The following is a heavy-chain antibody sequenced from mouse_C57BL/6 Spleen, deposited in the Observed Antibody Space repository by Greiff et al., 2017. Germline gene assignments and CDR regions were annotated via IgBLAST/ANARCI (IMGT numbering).Heavy chain of an antibody. J-gene: IGHJ2*01. D-gene: IGHD3-2*02. V-gene: IGHV1-52*01. Sequence: QVQLQQPGAELVRPGSSVKLSCKASGYTFTSYWMHWVKQRPIQGLEWIGNIDPSDSETHYNQKFKDKATLTVDKSSSTAYMQLSSLKSEDSAVYYCARYRRNYFDYWGQGTTLTVSS. CDR2: IDPSDSET. CDR1: GYTFTSYW. CDR3: ARYRRNYFDY.